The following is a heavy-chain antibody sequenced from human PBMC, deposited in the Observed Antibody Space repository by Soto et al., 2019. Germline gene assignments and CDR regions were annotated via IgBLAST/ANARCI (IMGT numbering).Heavy chain of an antibody. CDR1: GGSISSSGYD. D-gene: IGHD4-17*01. CDR2: IYYTGNT. J-gene: IGHJ4*02. CDR3: TSLYYGGQDD. Sequence: XETLSLTFTVSGGSISSSGYDWGWIRQPPGKGLEWIVSIYYTGNTYYNPSLKSRVTISVDTSKNQFSLKLSSVTAADTAVHYCTSLYYGGQDDWGQGTVVTVSS. V-gene: IGHV4-39*01.